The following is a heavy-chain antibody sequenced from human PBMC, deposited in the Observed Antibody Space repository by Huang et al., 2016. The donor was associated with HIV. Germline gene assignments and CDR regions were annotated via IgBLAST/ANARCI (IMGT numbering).Heavy chain of an antibody. Sequence: QEQLVESGGGVVQPGGSLRLACATSGFSFSNYGMHWVRLAPGKGLEWVAFIRFDGGNKHYADSAKGRFTISRDNSKKMLFLEMNSLRGDDTAFYYCATDLGGYSFDYWGQGALVSVSS. CDR1: GFSFSNYG. V-gene: IGHV3-30*02. CDR3: ATDLGGYSFDY. D-gene: IGHD2-21*02. CDR2: IRFDGGNK. J-gene: IGHJ4*02.